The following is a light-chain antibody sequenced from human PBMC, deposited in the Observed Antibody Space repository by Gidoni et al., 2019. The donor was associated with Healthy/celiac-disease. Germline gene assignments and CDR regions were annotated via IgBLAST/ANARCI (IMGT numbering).Light chain of an antibody. Sequence: QSALTQPASGSGSPGQSTTISCTGTSSDVGGYNYVSWYQQHPGKAPKLMIYEVSTRPSGVSTRFSCSKSGNTASLTISGLPAEDEADYYCSSYPRSSTPVVFGGGTKLTVL. V-gene: IGLV2-14*01. CDR3: SSYPRSSTPVV. CDR1: SSDVGGYNY. J-gene: IGLJ2*01. CDR2: EVS.